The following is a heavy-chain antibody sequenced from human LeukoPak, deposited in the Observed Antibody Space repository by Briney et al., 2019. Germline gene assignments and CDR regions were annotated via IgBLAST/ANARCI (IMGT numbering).Heavy chain of an antibody. J-gene: IGHJ4*02. CDR2: VYFSGST. Sequence: PSETLSLTCTVSGGSITSTSYYWGWIRQPPGKGLEWIGSVYFSGSTYYNPSLKSRVTISLGTSKNQFSLQLRSVTAADTAVYYCARAGGLNYYGGFSEFGYWGQGTLATVSS. CDR1: GGSITSTSYY. V-gene: IGHV4-39*07. D-gene: IGHD4-23*01. CDR3: ARAGGLNYYGGFSEFGY.